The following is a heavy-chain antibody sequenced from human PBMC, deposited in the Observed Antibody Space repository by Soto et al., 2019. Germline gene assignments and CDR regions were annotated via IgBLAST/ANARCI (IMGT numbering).Heavy chain of an antibody. D-gene: IGHD3-22*01. V-gene: IGHV3-64*04. CDR3: VTYYYDSGGFHPHQSIDIFDV. CDR1: GFIFSSYA. Sequence: GGSLRLSCSASGFIFSSYAMHWVRQAPGKGLVYVSGINTRGDQTFYAASVKGRFTISRDDSKNMLYLQMNSLKIDDTAVYYFVTYYYDSGGFHPHQSIDIFDVWGQGTMVTVSS. J-gene: IGHJ3*01. CDR2: INTRGDQT.